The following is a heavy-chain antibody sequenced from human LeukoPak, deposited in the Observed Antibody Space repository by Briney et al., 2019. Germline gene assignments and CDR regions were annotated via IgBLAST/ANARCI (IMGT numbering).Heavy chain of an antibody. Sequence: SETLSLTCTVSGGSISSGGYYWSWIRQHPGKGLEWIGYIYYSGSTNYNPSLKSRVIMSVDTSKNQFSLKLSSVTAADTAVYYCARGRGDTSGYYHIDYWGQGTLVTVSS. CDR1: GGSISSGGYY. CDR2: IYYSGST. D-gene: IGHD3-22*01. J-gene: IGHJ4*02. V-gene: IGHV4-31*03. CDR3: ARGRGDTSGYYHIDY.